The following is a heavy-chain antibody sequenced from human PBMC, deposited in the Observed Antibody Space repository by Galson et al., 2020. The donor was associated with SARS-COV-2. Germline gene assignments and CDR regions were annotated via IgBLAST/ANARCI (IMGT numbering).Heavy chain of an antibody. CDR3: AHRPMYYGSLGY. D-gene: IGHD2-8*01. J-gene: IGHJ4*02. CDR1: EFSLSTSGVR. V-gene: IGHV2-5*02. Sequence: TEFSLSTSGVRVGWIRQPPGKDLASIALIYWDDDQRHSPSMKSRLTITKDTSKNQVVLTITNMDPVYTATYYCAHRPMYYGSLGYWCQGTLVTVSS. CDR2: IYWDDDQ.